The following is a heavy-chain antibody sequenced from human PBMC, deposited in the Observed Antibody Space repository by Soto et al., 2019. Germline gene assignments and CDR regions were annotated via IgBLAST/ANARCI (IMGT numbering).Heavy chain of an antibody. Sequence: SETLSLTCTVSGGSISSYYWSWIRQPPGKGLEWIGYIYYSGSTNYNPSLKSRVTISVDTSKNQFSLKLSSVTAADTAVYYCARSAGSSGWYALAFDYWGQGTLVTVS. V-gene: IGHV4-59*01. D-gene: IGHD6-19*01. CDR3: ARSAGSSGWYALAFDY. CDR2: IYYSGST. CDR1: GGSISSYY. J-gene: IGHJ4*02.